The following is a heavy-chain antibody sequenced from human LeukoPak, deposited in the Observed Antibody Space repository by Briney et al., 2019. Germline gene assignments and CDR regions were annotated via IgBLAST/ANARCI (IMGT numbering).Heavy chain of an antibody. V-gene: IGHV1-46*01. J-gene: IGHJ5*02. D-gene: IGHD6-19*01. CDR1: GYTFTSYY. CDR3: ARAGIAVAGTVSNWFDP. CDR2: INPSGGST. Sequence: GASVKVSCKASGYTFTSYYMHWVRQAPGQGLEWMGIINPSGGSTSYAQKFQGRVTMTRDTSTSTVYMELSSLRSEDTAVYYCARAGIAVAGTVSNWFDPWGQGTLVTVSS.